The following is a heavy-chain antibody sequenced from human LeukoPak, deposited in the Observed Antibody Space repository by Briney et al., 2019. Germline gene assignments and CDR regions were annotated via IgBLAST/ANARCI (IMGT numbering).Heavy chain of an antibody. CDR2: IYYSGST. CDR1: GGSISSSSYY. V-gene: IGHV4-39*01. J-gene: IGHJ5*02. Sequence: PSETLSLTCTVSGGSISSSSYYWGWIRQPPGKGLEWIGSIYYSGSTYYNPSLKSRVTISVATTKNQFSLKLSSVTAADTAVYYCASAYWSDPWGQGTLVTVSS. CDR3: ASAYWSDP.